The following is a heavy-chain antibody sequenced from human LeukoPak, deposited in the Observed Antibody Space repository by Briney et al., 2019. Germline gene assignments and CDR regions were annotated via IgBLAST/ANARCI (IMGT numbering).Heavy chain of an antibody. Sequence: PSETLSLTCTVSGGPISSYYWSWIRQPPGKGLEWIGYIYYSGSTNYNPSLKSRVTISVDTSKNQFSLKLSSVTAADTAVYYCAGSPTLGDTAMVTEWGQGTLVTVSS. CDR1: GGPISSYY. CDR3: AGSPTLGDTAMVTE. V-gene: IGHV4-59*01. D-gene: IGHD5-18*01. J-gene: IGHJ4*02. CDR2: IYYSGST.